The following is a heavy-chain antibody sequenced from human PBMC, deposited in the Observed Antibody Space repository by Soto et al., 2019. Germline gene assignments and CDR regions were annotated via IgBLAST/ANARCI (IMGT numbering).Heavy chain of an antibody. Sequence: QVHLVQSEAEVKRPGSSVTVSCKTSGGTFSSNPISWVRQAPGQGLEWIGGIIPIFNTPNYAQSFQDRVTISADRSTNTAYMELTSLRSDDTAVYYCARDQSEVKRSESFSYHIMDVWGQGTAVTVFS. CDR1: GGTFSSNP. D-gene: IGHD2-2*01. J-gene: IGHJ6*02. CDR2: IIPIFNTP. V-gene: IGHV1-69*06. CDR3: ARDQSEVKRSESFSYHIMDV.